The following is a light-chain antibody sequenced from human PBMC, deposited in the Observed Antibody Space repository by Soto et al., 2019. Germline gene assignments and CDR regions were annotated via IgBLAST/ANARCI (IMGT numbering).Light chain of an antibody. Sequence: EIVLTQSPDTLSLSPGERATLSCRASQSITSGPLAWYQQKPGQAPSLLIYGASSRATGIPDRFSGSGSGTDFTLTINRLEPEDFAVYYCQQYGSSPILAFGGGTKVEI. CDR2: GAS. CDR1: QSITSGP. V-gene: IGKV3-20*01. J-gene: IGKJ4*01. CDR3: QQYGSSPILA.